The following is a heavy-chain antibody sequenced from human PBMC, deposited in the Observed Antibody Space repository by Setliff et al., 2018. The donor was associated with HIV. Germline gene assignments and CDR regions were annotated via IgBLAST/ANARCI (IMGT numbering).Heavy chain of an antibody. CDR1: GFTFNTAW. CDR3: ARDLSGGYNFWSGYYPLDY. D-gene: IGHD3-3*01. CDR2: IWYDGSNK. Sequence: PGGSLRLSCVASGFTFNTAWVSWVRQAPGKGLEWVAVIWYDGSNKYYADSVKGRFTISRDNSKNTLYLQMNSLRAEDTAVYYCARDLSGGYNFWSGYYPLDYWGRGTLVTVSS. J-gene: IGHJ4*02. V-gene: IGHV3-33*08.